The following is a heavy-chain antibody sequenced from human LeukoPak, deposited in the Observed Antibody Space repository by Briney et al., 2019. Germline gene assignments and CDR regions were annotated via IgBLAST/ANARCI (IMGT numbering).Heavy chain of an antibody. V-gene: IGHV3-7*01. Sequence: GGSLRLSCAASGFTFSSYWMSWVRQAPGKGLEWVANIKQDGSEKYYVDSVKGRFTIPRHNAKNSLYLQMNSLRAEDTAVYYCARDGIAAAVAVNSSWGQGTLVTVSS. CDR1: GFTFSSYW. CDR3: ARDGIAAAVAVNSS. J-gene: IGHJ4*02. D-gene: IGHD6-13*01. CDR2: IKQDGSEK.